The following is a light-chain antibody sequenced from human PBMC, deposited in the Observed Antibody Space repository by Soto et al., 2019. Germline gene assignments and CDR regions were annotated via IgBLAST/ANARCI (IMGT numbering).Light chain of an antibody. J-gene: IGKJ1*01. CDR1: QSISSW. CDR3: QQYNSYWT. V-gene: IGKV1-5*03. CDR2: KAS. Sequence: DIQMTQYPSTLSASVGDRVTITCRASQSISSWLAWYQQKPGKAPKLLIYKASSLESGVPSRLSGSASGTEFPLTISSLQPDDFATYYCQQYNSYWTFGHGTKVDIK.